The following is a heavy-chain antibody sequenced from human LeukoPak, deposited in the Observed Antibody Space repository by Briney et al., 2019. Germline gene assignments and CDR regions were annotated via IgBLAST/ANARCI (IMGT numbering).Heavy chain of an antibody. CDR3: ARGGGYDFRPDAFDI. Sequence: LETLSLTCTVSGGSISSYYWSWIRQPPGKGLEWIGYIYYSGSTNYNPSLKSRVTISVDTSKNQFSLKLSSVTAADTAVYYCARGGGYDFRPDAFDIWGQGTMVTVSS. J-gene: IGHJ3*02. CDR2: IYYSGST. D-gene: IGHD5-12*01. CDR1: GGSISSYY. V-gene: IGHV4-59*01.